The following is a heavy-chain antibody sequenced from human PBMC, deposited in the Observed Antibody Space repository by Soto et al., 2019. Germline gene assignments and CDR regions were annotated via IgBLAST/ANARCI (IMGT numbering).Heavy chain of an antibody. Sequence: SVKVSCKASGFTFTSSAMQWVRQARGQRLEWIGWIVVGSGNTNYAQKFRERVTITRDMSTSTAYMELSSLRSEDTAVYYCAAEITIFGVVTNDAFDIWGQGTMVTVSS. CDR1: GFTFTSSA. CDR3: AAEITIFGVVTNDAFDI. J-gene: IGHJ3*02. V-gene: IGHV1-58*02. D-gene: IGHD3-3*01. CDR2: IVVGSGNT.